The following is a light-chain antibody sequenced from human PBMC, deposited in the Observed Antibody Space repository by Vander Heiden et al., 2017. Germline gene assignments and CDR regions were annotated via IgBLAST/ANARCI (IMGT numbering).Light chain of an antibody. Sequence: IQLTQSPSSLSAFVGDRVTITCRASQGISSALAWYQQKPGKAPKLLICDASSLQSGVPSRFSGGGSGTYFTLTISSLQPEDLATYYCQQFNSYPPLTFGGGTKVEIK. J-gene: IGKJ4*01. CDR2: DAS. CDR1: QGISSA. V-gene: IGKV1-13*02. CDR3: QQFNSYPPLT.